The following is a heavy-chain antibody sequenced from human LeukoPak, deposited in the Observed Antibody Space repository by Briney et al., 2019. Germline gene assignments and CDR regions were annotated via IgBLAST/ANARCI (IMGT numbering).Heavy chain of an antibody. J-gene: IGHJ6*02. CDR1: GGSISSNSYY. CDR3: ARDTSLYYYYGMDV. V-gene: IGHV4-39*02. CDR2: IYFSGST. Sequence: SETLSLTCTVSGGSISSNSYYWGRNPQPPGKGLEWIGSIYFSGSTYYNPSLKRRVTISVDTSKNQFSLKLSSVTAADTAVYYCARDTSLYYYYGMDVWGQGTTVTVSS. D-gene: IGHD3-16*01.